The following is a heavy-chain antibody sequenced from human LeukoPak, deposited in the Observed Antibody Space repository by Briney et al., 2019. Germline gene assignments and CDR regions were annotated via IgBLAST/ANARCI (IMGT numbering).Heavy chain of an antibody. CDR3: ATNFWSGYYYL. Sequence: ASVTLSCKVSGYTLTVLSMHWVRHAHGKGHGWMGGFDIKDGETINAQTFQCRGTMTEDTSTDTAYMELSSLRSEDTAVYYCATNFWSGYYYLWGQGTLVTVSS. CDR2: FDIKDGET. D-gene: IGHD3-3*01. J-gene: IGHJ4*02. V-gene: IGHV1-24*01. CDR1: GYTLTVLS.